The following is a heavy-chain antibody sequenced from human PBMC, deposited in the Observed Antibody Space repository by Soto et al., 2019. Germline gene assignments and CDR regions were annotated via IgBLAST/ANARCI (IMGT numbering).Heavy chain of an antibody. D-gene: IGHD6-13*01. CDR1: GFTFDDYA. Sequence: SLRLSCAASGFTFDDYAMHWVRQAPGKGLEWASYITWNSGYIGYADSVKGRFTISRDNANNSLYLQMNSLKTEDTAFYYCAKALYGSSSSPIDFWGQGTLVTV. J-gene: IGHJ1*01. CDR3: AKALYGSSSSPIDF. CDR2: ITWNSGYI. V-gene: IGHV3-9*01.